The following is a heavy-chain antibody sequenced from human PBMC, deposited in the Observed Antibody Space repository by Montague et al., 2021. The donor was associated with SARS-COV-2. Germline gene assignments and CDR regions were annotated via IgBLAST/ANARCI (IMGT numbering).Heavy chain of an antibody. J-gene: IGHJ2*01. CDR3: AGHRVAYWYFDL. Sequence: SETLSLTCTVPGDSISRSNYYWGWIRQSPGKGLEWIGSIYYRGSTYYNPSLKSRVTMSVDTSKNQFSLNLSSATAADTALYYCAGHRVAYWYFDLWGRGTLVTVSS. CDR1: GDSISRSNYY. V-gene: IGHV4-39*01. D-gene: IGHD2-15*01. CDR2: IYYRGST.